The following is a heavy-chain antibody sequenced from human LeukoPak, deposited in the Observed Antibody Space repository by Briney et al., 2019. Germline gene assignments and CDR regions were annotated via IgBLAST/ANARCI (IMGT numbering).Heavy chain of an antibody. V-gene: IGHV4-59*12. J-gene: IGHJ4*02. CDR1: GVSISSYY. CDR2: IYYSGST. Sequence: SETLSLTCTVSGVSISSYYWSWIRQPPGKGLEWIGYIYYSGSTNYNPSLKSRVTISVDTSKNQLSLKLSSVTAADTAVYYRARVRDSSRWSQTRIFDHWGQGTLVTVSS. D-gene: IGHD6-13*01. CDR3: ARVRDSSRWSQTRIFDH.